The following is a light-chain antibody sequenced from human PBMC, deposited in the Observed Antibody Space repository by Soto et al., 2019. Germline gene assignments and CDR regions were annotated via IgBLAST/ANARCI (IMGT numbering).Light chain of an antibody. Sequence: EIVLTQSQATLSLSPGERATLSCRASQSVSSDLAGYQQKPGQAPRLLIYDASNRATGIPARFSGSGSGTDFTLTISSLEPEDFAVYYCQQRSNWPRTFGQGTKVEIK. CDR3: QQRSNWPRT. CDR2: DAS. CDR1: QSVSSD. V-gene: IGKV3-11*01. J-gene: IGKJ1*01.